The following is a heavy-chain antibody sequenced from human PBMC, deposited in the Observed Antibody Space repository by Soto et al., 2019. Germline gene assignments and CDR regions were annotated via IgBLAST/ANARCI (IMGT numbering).Heavy chain of an antibody. CDR2: IKSKTDGGTI. D-gene: IGHD5-12*01. J-gene: IGHJ4*02. CDR3: TLRHY. V-gene: IGHV3-15*07. Sequence: EVQLVESGGALVKPGGSLRLSCVGSGFTFTNAWMTWVRQAPGKGLEWVGRIKSKTDGGTIDYAAPVKDRFIISRDDSKNMVYLEMNSLKTEDTAVYFCTLRHYWGQGTLVTVAS. CDR1: GFTFTNAW.